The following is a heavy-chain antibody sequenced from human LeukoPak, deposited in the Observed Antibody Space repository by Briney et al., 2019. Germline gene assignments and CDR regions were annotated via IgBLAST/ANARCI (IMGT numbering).Heavy chain of an antibody. D-gene: IGHD3-10*01. J-gene: IGHJ5*02. CDR2: INHSGST. CDR3: ARFRSSWLDP. CDR1: GGSFSGYY. V-gene: IGHV4-34*01. Sequence: SETLSLTCAVYGGSFSGYYWSWIRQPPGKGLEWIGEINHSGSTNYNPSLKSRVTISVDTSKNQFSLKLSSVTAADTAVYYCARFRSSWLDPWGQGTLVTVSS.